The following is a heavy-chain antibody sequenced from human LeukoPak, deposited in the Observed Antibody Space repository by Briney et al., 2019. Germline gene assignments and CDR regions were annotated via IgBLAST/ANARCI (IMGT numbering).Heavy chain of an antibody. CDR3: ARTYSYYHYMDV. CDR1: GGSLSSSSYY. D-gene: IGHD2-15*01. J-gene: IGHJ6*03. Sequence: SETLSLTCTVSGGSLSSSSYYWGWIRQPPGKGLEWIANIHYSGSTYYNPSLKSRVTISVDTSKNQFSLKLSSVAAADTALYYCARTYSYYHYMDVWGKGTTVTVSS. V-gene: IGHV4-39*01. CDR2: IHYSGST.